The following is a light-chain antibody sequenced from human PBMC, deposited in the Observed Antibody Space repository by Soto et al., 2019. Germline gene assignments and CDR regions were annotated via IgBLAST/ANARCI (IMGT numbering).Light chain of an antibody. CDR2: DAS. J-gene: IGKJ1*01. V-gene: IGKV1-5*01. CDR3: QQYNSYSTPT. CDR1: QSISSW. Sequence: DIQMTQYPSTLSASVGDRVTITCRASQSISSWLAWYQQKPGKAPKLLIYDASSLESGVPSRFSGSGSGTEFTLTISSLQPDDFTTYYCQQYNSYSTPTFGQGTKVEIK.